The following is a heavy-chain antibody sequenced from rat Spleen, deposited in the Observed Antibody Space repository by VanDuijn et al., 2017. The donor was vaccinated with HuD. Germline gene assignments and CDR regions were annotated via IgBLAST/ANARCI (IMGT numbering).Heavy chain of an antibody. V-gene: IGHV3-1*01. CDR1: GYSIPSNY. J-gene: IGHJ2*01. Sequence: EVQLQESGPGLVKPSQSLSLTCSVTGYSIPSNYWGWIRKFPGNKMEWMGYISYSGSTSYNPSLKSRIPSNRNTSKHQFFLQLNSVTTEETATYYWARENRGTLFDYWGQGVMVTVSS. D-gene: IGHD4-3*01. CDR3: ARENRGTLFDY. CDR2: ISYSGST.